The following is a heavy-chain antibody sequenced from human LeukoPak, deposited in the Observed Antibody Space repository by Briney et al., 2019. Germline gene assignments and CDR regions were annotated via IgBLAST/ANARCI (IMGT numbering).Heavy chain of an antibody. CDR1: GFTFSSYG. Sequence: PGGSLRLSCAASGFTFSSYGMHWVRQAPGKGLEWVSAISGSGGSTYYADSVKGRFTISRDNAKNSLYLQMNSLRAEDTAVYYCARDFGRYYFDYWGQGTLVTVSS. D-gene: IGHD3-10*01. J-gene: IGHJ4*02. CDR2: ISGSGGST. V-gene: IGHV3-21*01. CDR3: ARDFGRYYFDY.